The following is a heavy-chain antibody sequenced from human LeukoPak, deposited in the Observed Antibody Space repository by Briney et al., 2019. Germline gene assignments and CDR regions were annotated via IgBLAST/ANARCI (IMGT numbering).Heavy chain of an antibody. V-gene: IGHV3-48*03. J-gene: IGHJ4*02. D-gene: IGHD5-18*01. CDR3: AKERYSYGPYYFDY. CDR1: GFTFSSYE. Sequence: GGSLRLSCAASGFTFSSYEMNWVRQAPGKGLEWVSYISSSGSTIYYADSVKGRFTISRDNSKNTLYLQMNSLRAEDTAVYYCAKERYSYGPYYFDYWGQGTLVTVSS. CDR2: ISSSGSTI.